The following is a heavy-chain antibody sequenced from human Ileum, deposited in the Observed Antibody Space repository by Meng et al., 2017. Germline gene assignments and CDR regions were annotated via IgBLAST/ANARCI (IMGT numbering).Heavy chain of an antibody. CDR2: IHYSGST. CDR3: ARRIRGGSYLG. Sequence: QLHLMQWGAGMLKPSETLSLTCNVYGDSFTDYYWNWIRQPPGKGLEWIGEIHYSGSTNYNPSLGSRVTISEDTSQKQFSLRLSSVTAADTAVYYCARRIRGGSYLGWGQGTLVTVSS. V-gene: IGHV4-34*01. D-gene: IGHD1-26*01. CDR1: GDSFTDYY. J-gene: IGHJ4*02.